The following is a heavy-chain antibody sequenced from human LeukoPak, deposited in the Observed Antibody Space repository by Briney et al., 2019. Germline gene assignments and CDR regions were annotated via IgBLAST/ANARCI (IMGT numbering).Heavy chain of an antibody. V-gene: IGHV3-53*01. CDR1: GFTVSSNY. J-gene: IGHJ4*02. CDR3: ARSAYDSNGYTANHDY. CDR2: LYSDGST. D-gene: IGHD3-22*01. Sequence: AGSLRLSCAASGFTVSSNYRSWVRQAPGEGLEWVSVLYSDGSTYYADSVKGRFTISRENSKNTLYLQMSNLRVEDTAVYYCARSAYDSNGYTANHDYWGQGNLVTVSS.